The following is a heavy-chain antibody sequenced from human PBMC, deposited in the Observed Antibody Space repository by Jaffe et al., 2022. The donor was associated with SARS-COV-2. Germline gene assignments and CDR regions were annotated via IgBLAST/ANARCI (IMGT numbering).Heavy chain of an antibody. D-gene: IGHD6-13*01. CDR2: IKQDGSEK. J-gene: IGHJ4*02. V-gene: IGHV3-7*01. Sequence: EVQLVESGGGLVQPGGSLRLSCAASGFTFSSYWMSWVRQAPGKGLEWVANIKQDGSEKYYVDSVKGRFTISRDNAKNSLYLQMNSLRAEDTAVYYCAREGGIAAAGSFDYWGQGTLVTVSS. CDR3: AREGGIAAAGSFDY. CDR1: GFTFSSYW.